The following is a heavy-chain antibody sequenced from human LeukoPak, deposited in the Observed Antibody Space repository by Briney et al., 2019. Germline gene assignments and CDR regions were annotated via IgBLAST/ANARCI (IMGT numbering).Heavy chain of an antibody. CDR2: ISYDGSNK. CDR3: ARDGTGVDAFDI. J-gene: IGHJ3*02. CDR1: GFTFSSYA. D-gene: IGHD1-1*01. V-gene: IGHV3-30-3*01. Sequence: GGSLRLSCAASGFTFSSYAMHWVRQAPGKGLEWVAVISYDGSNKYYADSVKGRFTISRDNSKNTLYLQMNSLRAEDTAVYYCARDGTGVDAFDIWGQGTMVTVSS.